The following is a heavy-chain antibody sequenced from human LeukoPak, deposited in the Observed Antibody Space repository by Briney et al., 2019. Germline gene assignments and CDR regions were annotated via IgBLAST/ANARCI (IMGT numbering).Heavy chain of an antibody. CDR3: VPEGFDI. CDR1: GFTFSRFA. Sequence: PGGSLRLSCAVSGFTFSRFAMNWVRQAPGKGLEWISIISGSGSSAYYADSVKGRFIISRDNFKNTVRLEMSSLRAEDTALYYCVPEGFDIWGQGTMVTVSS. CDR2: ISGSGSSA. J-gene: IGHJ3*02. V-gene: IGHV3-23*01.